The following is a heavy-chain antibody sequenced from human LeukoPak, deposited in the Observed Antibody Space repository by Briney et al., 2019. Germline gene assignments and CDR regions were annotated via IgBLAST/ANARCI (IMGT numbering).Heavy chain of an antibody. CDR2: IYYSGNT. Sequence: ASETLSLTCTVSGGSINSFYWSWIRQSPGKELDWLGNIYYSGNTNYNPSLQSRVTISVDTSKRQFSLKLTSVTAADTAIYYCARVEGVVRGLSPPSIKSRVYFDYWGQGILVTVSS. CDR3: ARVEGVVRGLSPPSIKSRVYFDY. V-gene: IGHV4-59*01. CDR1: GGSINSFY. J-gene: IGHJ4*02. D-gene: IGHD3-10*01.